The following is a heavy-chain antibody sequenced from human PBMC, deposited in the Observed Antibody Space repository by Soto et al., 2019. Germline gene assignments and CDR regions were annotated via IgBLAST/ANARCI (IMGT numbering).Heavy chain of an antibody. V-gene: IGHV3-21*01. J-gene: IGHJ4*02. CDR3: ARDLYAHGIGIERVFGFDY. Sequence: GGSLRLSCAASGFTFSSYSMNWVRQAPGKGLEWVSSISSSSSYIYYADSVKGQFNISRDNAKNSLYLQMNSLRAEDTAVYYCARDLYAHGIGIERVFGFDYWGQGTLVTVSS. CDR2: ISSSSSYI. CDR1: GFTFSSYS. D-gene: IGHD3-3*01.